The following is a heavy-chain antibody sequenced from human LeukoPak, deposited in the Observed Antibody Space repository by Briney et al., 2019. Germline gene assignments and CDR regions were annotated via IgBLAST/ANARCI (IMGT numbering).Heavy chain of an antibody. CDR3: ARGRWFGELTPFDY. Sequence: PSETLSLTCTVSGGSISSYYWGWIRQPPGKGLEWIGSIYHSGSTYYNPSLKSRVTISVDTSKNQFSLKLSSVTAADTAVYYCARGRWFGELTPFDYWGQGTLVTVSS. V-gene: IGHV4-38-2*02. D-gene: IGHD3-10*01. CDR2: IYHSGST. J-gene: IGHJ4*02. CDR1: GGSISSYY.